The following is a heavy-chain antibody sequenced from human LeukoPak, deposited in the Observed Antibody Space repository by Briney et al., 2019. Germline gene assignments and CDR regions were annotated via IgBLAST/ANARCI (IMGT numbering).Heavy chain of an antibody. CDR2: INHSGST. Sequence: SETLSLTCAVYGGSFSGYYWSWIRQPPGKGLEWIGEINHSGSTNYNPSLTSRVTISVDTSKNPFSLKLSSVTAADTAVYYCARCGPYYYDSSGYYPTHSYNWFDPWGQGTLVTVSS. J-gene: IGHJ5*02. CDR1: GGSFSGYY. D-gene: IGHD3-22*01. CDR3: ARCGPYYYDSSGYYPTHSYNWFDP. V-gene: IGHV4-34*01.